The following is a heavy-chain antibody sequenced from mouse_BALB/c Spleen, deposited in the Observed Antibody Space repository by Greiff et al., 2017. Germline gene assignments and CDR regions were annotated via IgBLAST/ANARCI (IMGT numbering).Heavy chain of an antibody. V-gene: IGHV3-2*02. CDR1: GYSITSDYA. D-gene: IGHD4-1*01. J-gene: IGHJ3*01. Sequence: EVQGVESGPGLVKPSQSLSLTCTVTGYSITSDYAWNWIRQFPGNKLEWMGYISYSGSTSYNPSLKSRISITRDTSKNQFFLQLNSVTTEDTATYYCARPTGTAWFAYWGQGTLVTVSA. CDR3: ARPTGTAWFAY. CDR2: ISYSGST.